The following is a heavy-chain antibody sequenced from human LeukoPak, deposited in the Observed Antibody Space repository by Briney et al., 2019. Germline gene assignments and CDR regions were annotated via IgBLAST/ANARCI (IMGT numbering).Heavy chain of an antibody. D-gene: IGHD2-2*01. CDR2: MSTSSSYI. CDR1: GFTFSTYT. CDR3: ATRYCSISACRASSHHCFDV. Sequence: GGSLRLSCAASGFTFSTYTMNWVRQAPGKGLELVSSMSTSSSYIYYADSVKGRFTVSRDNAKNLVYLQLNSLRVEDTAVYHCATRYCSISACRASSHHCFDVWGKGTTVTVSS. V-gene: IGHV3-21*01. J-gene: IGHJ6*04.